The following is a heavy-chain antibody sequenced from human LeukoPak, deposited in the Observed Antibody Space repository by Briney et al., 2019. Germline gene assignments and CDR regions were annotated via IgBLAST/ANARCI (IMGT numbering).Heavy chain of an antibody. J-gene: IGHJ4*02. D-gene: IGHD6-19*01. CDR2: IKSKTDGGTT. CDR1: GFTFTNAW. CDR3: TPSIAVAGSLDY. Sequence: GGSLRLSCAASGFTFTNAWMSWVRQAPGKGLEWVGRIKSKTDGGTTDCAAPVKGRFTISRDDSKNTLNLQMNSLKTEDTAVYYCTPSIAVAGSLDYWGQGTLVTVSS. V-gene: IGHV3-15*01.